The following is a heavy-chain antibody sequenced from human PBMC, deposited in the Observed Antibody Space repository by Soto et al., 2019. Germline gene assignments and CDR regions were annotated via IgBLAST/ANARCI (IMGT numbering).Heavy chain of an antibody. CDR2: IYYSGST. D-gene: IGHD4-17*01. CDR3: ARGVEMTTVFVDAFDI. V-gene: IGHV4-31*03. CDR1: GGSISSGGYY. Sequence: SETLSLTCTVSGGSISSGGYYWSWIRQHPGKGLEWIGYIYYSGSTYYNPSLKSRVTISVDRSKNQFSLKLSSVTAADTAVYYCARGVEMTTVFVDAFDIWGQGTMVTVSS. J-gene: IGHJ3*02.